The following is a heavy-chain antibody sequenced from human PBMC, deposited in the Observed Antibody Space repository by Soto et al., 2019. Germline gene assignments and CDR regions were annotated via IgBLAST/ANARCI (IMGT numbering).Heavy chain of an antibody. V-gene: IGHV2-5*02. Sequence: QITLNESGPTVVNPAETLTLTCTFSGFSLTTSGVGVGWIRQSPGKAPEWLALIYWDDDKRYSASLKSRLTITKETSKNQVVLTMASVDPADTATYYCAHRILRTVFGLVTTTAIYFDFWGQGTPVVVSS. CDR3: AHRILRTVFGLVTTTAIYFDF. D-gene: IGHD3-3*01. CDR1: GFSLTTSGVG. J-gene: IGHJ4*02. CDR2: IYWDDDK.